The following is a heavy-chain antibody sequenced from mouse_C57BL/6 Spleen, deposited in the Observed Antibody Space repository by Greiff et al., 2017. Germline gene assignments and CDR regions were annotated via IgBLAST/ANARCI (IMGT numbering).Heavy chain of an antibody. V-gene: IGHV1-54*01. D-gene: IGHD4-1*01. CDR3: ARRGWDNYFDY. J-gene: IGHJ2*01. Sequence: QVQLQQSGAELVRPGTSVKVSCKASGYAFTNYLIEWVKQRPGQGLEWIGVINPGSGGTNYNEKFKGKATLTADKSSSTAYMQLSSLTSEDSAVYFCARRGWDNYFDYWGQGTTLTVSS. CDR2: INPGSGGT. CDR1: GYAFTNYL.